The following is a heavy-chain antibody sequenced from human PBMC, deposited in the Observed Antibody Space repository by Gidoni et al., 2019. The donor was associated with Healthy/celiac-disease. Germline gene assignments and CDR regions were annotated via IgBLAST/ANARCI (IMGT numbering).Heavy chain of an antibody. CDR3: ARAGVVAYYYYYGMDV. CDR2: IIPIFGTA. Sequence: QVQLVQSGAEVKKPGSSVKVSCKASGGTFSSYAISWVRQAPGQGLEWMGGIIPIFGTANYAQKFQGRVTITADKSTSTAYMELSSQRSEDTAVYYCARAGVVAYYYYYGMDVWGQGTTVTVSS. J-gene: IGHJ6*02. V-gene: IGHV1-69*06. CDR1: GGTFSSYA. D-gene: IGHD2-15*01.